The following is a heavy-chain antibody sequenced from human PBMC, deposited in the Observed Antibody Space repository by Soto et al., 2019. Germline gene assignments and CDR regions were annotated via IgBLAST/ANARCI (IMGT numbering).Heavy chain of an antibody. D-gene: IGHD3-16*01. V-gene: IGHV3-23*01. J-gene: IGHJ4*02. CDR2: ISGTRGRQRNT. CDR3: AKTIWGGTVITLDY. Sequence: PGGSLRLSCAASGFIFSDYAMTWVRQAPGGGLEWVSTISGTRGRQRNTFYTASVKGRFTVTRDNSKNTLFLQMNSLRVEDTAVYYCAKTIWGGTVITLDYWGQGTLVTVSS. CDR1: GFIFSDYA.